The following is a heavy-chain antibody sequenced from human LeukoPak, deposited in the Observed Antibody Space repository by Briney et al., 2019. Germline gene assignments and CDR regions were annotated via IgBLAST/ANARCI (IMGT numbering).Heavy chain of an antibody. CDR2: ISGSGGST. D-gene: IGHD5-18*01. V-gene: IGHV3-23*01. CDR1: GFTFSDYT. CDR3: AKMDTAMVEYFDY. J-gene: IGHJ4*02. Sequence: GGSLRLSCAASGFTFSDYTMNWVRQAPGKGLEWVSAISGSGGSTYYADSVKGRFTISRDNSKNTLYLQMNSLRAEDTAVYYCAKMDTAMVEYFDYWGQGTLVTVSS.